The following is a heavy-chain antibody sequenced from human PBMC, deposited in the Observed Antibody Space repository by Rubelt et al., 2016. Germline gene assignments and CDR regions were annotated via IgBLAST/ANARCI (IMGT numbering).Heavy chain of an antibody. Sequence: QVQLQQWGAGLLKPSETLSLTCAVYGGSFSGYYWSWIRQPPGKGLEWIGEINHSGSTNYNTSLKSRVTLSVDTSKNQFALKLSSATAADTAVYYCARGGRYYGSGSYQRHNWFDPWGQGTLVTVSS. D-gene: IGHD3-10*01. CDR2: INHSGST. CDR1: GGSFSGYY. CDR3: ARGGRYYGSGSYQRHNWFDP. J-gene: IGHJ5*02. V-gene: IGHV4-34*01.